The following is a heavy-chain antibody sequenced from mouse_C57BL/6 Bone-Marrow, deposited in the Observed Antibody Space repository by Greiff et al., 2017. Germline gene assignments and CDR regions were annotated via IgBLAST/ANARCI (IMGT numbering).Heavy chain of an antibody. CDR1: GFTFNTYA. D-gene: IGHD2-5*01. J-gene: IGHJ1*03. CDR3: VRDRDSNYEDWYFDV. Sequence: EVHLVESGGGLVQPKGSLKLSCAASGFTFNTYAMHWVRQAPGKGLEWVARIRSKSSNYATYYADSVKDRFTISRDDSQSMLYLQMNNLKTEDTAMYYCVRDRDSNYEDWYFDVWGTGTTVTVSS. CDR2: IRSKSSNYAT. V-gene: IGHV10-3*01.